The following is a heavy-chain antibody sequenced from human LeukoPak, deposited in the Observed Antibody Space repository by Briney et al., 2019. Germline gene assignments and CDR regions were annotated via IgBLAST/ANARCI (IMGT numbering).Heavy chain of an antibody. Sequence: GGSLRLSCATSGFSFTDYPMNWVRQAPGKGLEWISNIRTTAEGAKYAYYADSVKGRVTISRDDGKNTLYLHMNSLRDDDTAVYYCAKGDREWLTYFDYWGQGTLVTVSS. CDR2: IRTTAEGAKYA. J-gene: IGHJ4*02. D-gene: IGHD6-19*01. CDR3: AKGDREWLTYFDY. V-gene: IGHV3-48*02. CDR1: GFSFTDYP.